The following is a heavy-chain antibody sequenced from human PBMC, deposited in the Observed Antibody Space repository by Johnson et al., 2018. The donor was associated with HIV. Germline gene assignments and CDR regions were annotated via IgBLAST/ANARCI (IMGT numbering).Heavy chain of an antibody. V-gene: IGHV3-30*03. CDR2: ISYDGTNT. D-gene: IGHD5-24*01. CDR1: GFTFSSYG. J-gene: IGHJ3*02. CDR3: ARYGYRPEAAFDI. Sequence: QVQLVESGGGVVQPGRSLRLSCAASGFTFSSYGMHWVRQAPGKGLEWAAVISYDGTNTYYADSVRGRFTISRDNAKNSLYLQMNSLRAEDTAVYYCARYGYRPEAAFDIWGQGTMVTVSS.